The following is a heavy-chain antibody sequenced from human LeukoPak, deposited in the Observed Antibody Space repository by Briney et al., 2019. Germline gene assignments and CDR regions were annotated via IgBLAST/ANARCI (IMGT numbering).Heavy chain of an antibody. Sequence: PGGSLRLSCAASGFTVSSNYMSWVRQAPGKGLEWVSVIYSGGSTYYADSVKGRFTISRDNSKNTLYLQMNSVRAEDTAVYYCARSGSYFAFDYWGQGTLVTVSS. CDR3: ARSGSYFAFDY. V-gene: IGHV3-53*01. J-gene: IGHJ4*02. D-gene: IGHD1-26*01. CDR1: GFTVSSNY. CDR2: IYSGGST.